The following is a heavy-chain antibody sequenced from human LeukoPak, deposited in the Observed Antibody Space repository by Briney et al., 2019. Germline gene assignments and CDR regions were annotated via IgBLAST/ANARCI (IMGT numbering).Heavy chain of an antibody. V-gene: IGHV3-53*01. CDR1: GFTFSSYA. J-gene: IGHJ4*02. CDR3: ARDITFGGVH. CDR2: IYSGGST. Sequence: GGSLRLSCAASGFTFSSYAMSWVRQAPGKGLEWVSVIYSGGSTYYADSVKGRFTISRDNSKNTLYLQMNSLRAEDTAVYYCARDITFGGVHWGQGTLVTVSS. D-gene: IGHD3-16*01.